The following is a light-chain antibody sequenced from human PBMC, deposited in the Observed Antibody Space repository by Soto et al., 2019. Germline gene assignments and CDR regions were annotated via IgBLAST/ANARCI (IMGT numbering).Light chain of an antibody. Sequence: EIVLTQSPATLSLSPGERATLSCRASQSVGNYLVWYQQKPGQAPRLLIYDASKRATGIPARFSGSGSGTDLTLTISSLEPEDFALYYCQQLSNWPRTFGQGTKVEIK. CDR1: QSVGNY. CDR2: DAS. V-gene: IGKV3-11*01. J-gene: IGKJ1*01. CDR3: QQLSNWPRT.